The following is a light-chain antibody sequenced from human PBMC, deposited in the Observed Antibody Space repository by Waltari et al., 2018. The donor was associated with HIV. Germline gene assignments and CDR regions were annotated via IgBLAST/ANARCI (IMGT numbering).Light chain of an antibody. CDR3: QQSYSTPRT. Sequence: DIQMTQSQSSLSASVGDRVTITCRASQSISSYLKWYQQKPGKAPKLLVYAASSLQSGVQSRFSGRGSGTEFTLTISSLQPEDFATCYCQQSYSTPRTFGQGTKVEIK. CDR1: QSISSY. J-gene: IGKJ1*01. V-gene: IGKV1-39*01. CDR2: AAS.